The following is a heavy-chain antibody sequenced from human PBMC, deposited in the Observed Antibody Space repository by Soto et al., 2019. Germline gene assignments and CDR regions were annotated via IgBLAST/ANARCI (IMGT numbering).Heavy chain of an antibody. CDR3: ARAHYDYVRDAPHPHDY. CDR2: IIPIFGTA. V-gene: IGHV1-69*06. CDR1: GGTFSSYA. J-gene: IGHJ4*02. D-gene: IGHD3-16*01. Sequence: GASVKVSCKASGGTFSSYAISWVRQAPGQGLEWMGGIIPIFGTANYAQKFQGRVTITAGKSTSTAYMELSSLRSEDTAVYYCARAHYDYVRDAPHPHDYWGQGTLVTVSS.